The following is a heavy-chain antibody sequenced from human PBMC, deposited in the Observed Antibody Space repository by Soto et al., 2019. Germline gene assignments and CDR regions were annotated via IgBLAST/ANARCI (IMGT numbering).Heavy chain of an antibody. V-gene: IGHV4-4*07. J-gene: IGHJ5*02. CDR1: GGSISSYY. D-gene: IGHD6-13*01. Sequence: TSETLSLTCTVSGGSISSYYWSWIRQPAGKGLEWIGRIYISGSTNYNPSLKSRVTMSVDTSKNQFSLKLSSVTVADTAVYYCARMGSSWYRWFDPWGQGTLVTVSS. CDR2: IYISGST. CDR3: ARMGSSWYRWFDP.